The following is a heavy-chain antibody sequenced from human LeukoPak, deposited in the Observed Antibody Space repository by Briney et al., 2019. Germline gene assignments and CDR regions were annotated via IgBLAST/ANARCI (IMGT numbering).Heavy chain of an antibody. CDR3: ASVMESELPA. V-gene: IGHV3-21*01. CDR2: ISSSSSYI. Sequence: GGSLRLSCAASGFTFSSYSMNWVRQAPGKGLEWVSSISSSSSYIYYADSVKGRFTISRANAKNSLYLQMNSLRAEDTAVYYCASVMESELPAWGQGTLVTVSS. CDR1: GFTFSSYS. D-gene: IGHD1-26*01. J-gene: IGHJ4*02.